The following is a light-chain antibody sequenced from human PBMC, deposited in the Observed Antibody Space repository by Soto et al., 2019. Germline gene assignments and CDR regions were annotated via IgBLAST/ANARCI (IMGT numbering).Light chain of an antibody. CDR2: DAS. Sequence: DIQMTQSPSSLSASVGDRVTITCRASQEISNHLAWFQQKPGKPPKSLIYDASSLQSGVPSKFSGSGSRTYFTLTISSLQPEDFATYYCQQYHNYPVTFGGGTKVEIK. CDR3: QQYHNYPVT. V-gene: IGKV1-16*02. CDR1: QEISNH. J-gene: IGKJ4*01.